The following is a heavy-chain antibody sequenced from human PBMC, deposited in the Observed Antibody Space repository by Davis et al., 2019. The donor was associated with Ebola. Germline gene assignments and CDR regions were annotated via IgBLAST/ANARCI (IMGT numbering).Heavy chain of an antibody. CDR2: IIPIFGTA. V-gene: IGHV1-69*05. J-gene: IGHJ5*02. CDR3: ARALNWFDP. CDR1: GGTFSSYA. Sequence: SVKVSCKASGGTFSSYAISWVRQAPGQGLEWMGGIIPIFGTANYAQKLQGRVTMTTDTSTSTAYMELRSLRSDDTAVYYCARALNWFDPWGQGTLVTVSS.